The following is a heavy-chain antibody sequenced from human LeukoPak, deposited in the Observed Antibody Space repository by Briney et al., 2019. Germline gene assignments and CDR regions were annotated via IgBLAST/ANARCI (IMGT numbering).Heavy chain of an antibody. Sequence: PSETLSLTCAVYGGSFSGYYWSWIRQPPGKGLEWIGYIYYSGSTYYNPSLKSRVTISVDTSKNQFSLKLSSVTAADTAVYYCARFLNSGYENLYYFDYWGQGTLVTVSS. CDR2: IYYSGST. V-gene: IGHV4-30-4*08. CDR3: ARFLNSGYENLYYFDY. D-gene: IGHD5-12*01. J-gene: IGHJ4*02. CDR1: GGSFSGYY.